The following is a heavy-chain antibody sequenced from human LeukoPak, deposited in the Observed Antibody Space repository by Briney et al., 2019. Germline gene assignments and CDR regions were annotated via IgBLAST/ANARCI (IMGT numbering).Heavy chain of an antibody. CDR1: GYTFTSNY. CDR2: ISPSGGST. CDR3: ARGAIKYYDILTAPGYYFDY. J-gene: IGHJ4*02. Sequence: GASVKVSCKAFGYTFTSNYMHWVRQAPGQGPEWMGVISPSGGSTTYAQKFQGRVTITADKSTSTAYMELSSLRSEDTAVYYCARGAIKYYDILTAPGYYFDYWGQGTLVTVSS. V-gene: IGHV1-46*01. D-gene: IGHD3-9*01.